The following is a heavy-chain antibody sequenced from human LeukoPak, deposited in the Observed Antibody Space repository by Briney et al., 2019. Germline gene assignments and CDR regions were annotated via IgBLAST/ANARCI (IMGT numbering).Heavy chain of an antibody. CDR2: ISGSGSHT. V-gene: IGHV3-11*06. D-gene: IGHD6-13*01. J-gene: IGHJ4*02. CDR1: GFTFSDYY. CDR3: ARVGSTVAAGTPAY. Sequence: GGSLRLSCAASGFTFSDYYMSWIRQAPGKGLEWVSYISGSGSHTTYADSVRGRFTISRDNAKNSLSLQVNSLRADDTAVYYCARVGSTVAAGTPAYWGQGTLVTVSS.